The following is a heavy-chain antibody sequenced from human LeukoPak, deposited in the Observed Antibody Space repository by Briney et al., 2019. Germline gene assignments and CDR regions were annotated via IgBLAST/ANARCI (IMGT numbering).Heavy chain of an antibody. D-gene: IGHD6-19*01. J-gene: IGHJ4*02. CDR1: GFTFSSYA. CDR3: ARRAASSGYYFDQ. Sequence: GGSLRLSCAASGFTFSSYAMTWVRQGPGKGLEWVLTISSSGGNTYNADSVKGRFTISRDNSKNTLYLQMNSLRAEDTAVYYCARRAASSGYYFDQWGQGTLVT. CDR2: ISSSGGNT. V-gene: IGHV3-23*01.